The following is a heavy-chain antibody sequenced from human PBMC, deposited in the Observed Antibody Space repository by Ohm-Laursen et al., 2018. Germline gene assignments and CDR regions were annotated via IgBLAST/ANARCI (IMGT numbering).Heavy chain of an antibody. CDR3: ARSDYYDNVGFDS. CDR1: SGSISTYY. J-gene: IGHJ4*02. CDR2: IYPSGST. V-gene: IGHV4-4*07. D-gene: IGHD3-22*01. Sequence: GTLSLTCPVSSGSISTYYLNWIRQPAGKGLEWIGHIYPSGSTTYNPSLKSRVTMSEDTSKKQFSLKLNSVTAADTAVYYCARSDYYDNVGFDSWGQGTLVTVSS.